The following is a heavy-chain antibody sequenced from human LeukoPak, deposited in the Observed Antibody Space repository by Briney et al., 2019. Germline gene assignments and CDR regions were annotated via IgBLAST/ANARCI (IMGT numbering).Heavy chain of an antibody. V-gene: IGHV1-2*02. D-gene: IGHD6-13*01. CDR3: ARAPQQLDHRGDY. Sequence: ASVKVSCKASGYTFTGYYMHWVRQAPGQGLEWMGWINPNSGGTNYAQKFQGRVTMTRDTSISTAYMELSRLRSDDTAVYYCARAPQQLDHRGDYWGQGTLVTVSS. CDR1: GYTFTGYY. CDR2: INPNSGGT. J-gene: IGHJ4*02.